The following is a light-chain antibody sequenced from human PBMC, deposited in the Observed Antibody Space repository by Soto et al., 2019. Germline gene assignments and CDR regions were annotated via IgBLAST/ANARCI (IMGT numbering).Light chain of an antibody. V-gene: IGKV1-39*01. CDR2: RAS. CDR3: QQSYSSSPWT. J-gene: IGKJ1*01. CDR1: QSISTY. Sequence: DTQMTQSPSSLSASVGDRVTISCRASQSISTYLNWYQQKPGTAPRLLIYRASSVKSGVPPRFSGSGSGRDFTLTISSLRPEDIATYFCQQSYSSSPWTFGQGTQVDIK.